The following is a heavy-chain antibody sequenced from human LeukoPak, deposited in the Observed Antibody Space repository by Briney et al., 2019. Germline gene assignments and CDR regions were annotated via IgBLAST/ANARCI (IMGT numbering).Heavy chain of an antibody. CDR2: IYYTGST. CDR3: ARQGLNP. V-gene: IGHV4-39*01. Sequence: SETLSLTCTVSGGSISSSTYYWGWIRQPPGKGLEWIGSIYYTGSTYYNPSLKGRVTISVDTSQNQFSLKLSSVTAADTAVYYFARQGLNPWGQGTLVTVSS. CDR1: GGSISSSTYY. J-gene: IGHJ5*02.